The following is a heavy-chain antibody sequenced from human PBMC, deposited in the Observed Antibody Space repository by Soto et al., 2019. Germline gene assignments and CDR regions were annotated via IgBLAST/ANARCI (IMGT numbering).Heavy chain of an antibody. CDR2: IYYSGST. CDR3: ARDEDGDGYKFFDC. CDR1: GGSISSSSYY. J-gene: IGHJ4*02. Sequence: SETLSLTCTVSGGSISSSSYYWGWIRQPPGKGLEWIGTIYYSGSTYYNPSLKSRVTTSVDTSKNQFSLKLSSVTAADTAVYYCARDEDGDGYKFFDCWGQGALVT. V-gene: IGHV4-39*02. D-gene: IGHD5-12*01.